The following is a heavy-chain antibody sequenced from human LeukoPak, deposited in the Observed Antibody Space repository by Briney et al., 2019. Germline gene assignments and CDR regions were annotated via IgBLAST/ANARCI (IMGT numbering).Heavy chain of an antibody. CDR3: AGIYCSSTSCGYYFDY. CDR2: INHSGST. CDR1: GGSFSGYY. Sequence: PSETLSLTCAVYGGSFSGYYWSWIRQPPGKGLEWIGEINHSGSTNYNPSLKSRVTISVDTSKNQFSLKLSSVTAADTAVYYCAGIYCSSTSCGYYFDYWGQGTLVTVSS. J-gene: IGHJ4*02. V-gene: IGHV4-34*01. D-gene: IGHD2-2*01.